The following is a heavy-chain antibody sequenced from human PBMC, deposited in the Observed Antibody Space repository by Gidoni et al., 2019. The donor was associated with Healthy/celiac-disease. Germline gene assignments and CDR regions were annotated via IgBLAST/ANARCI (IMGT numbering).Heavy chain of an antibody. CDR3: ARGPIPVAVPGPVGAFDI. V-gene: IGHV3-7*03. D-gene: IGHD6-19*01. J-gene: IGHJ3*02. CDR1: GFTFSSYW. CDR2: IKQDGSEK. Sequence: EVQLVESGGGLVQPGGSLRLSCAASGFTFSSYWMSWVRQSPGKGLEWVANIKQDGSEKYYVDSVKGRFTISRDNAKNSLYLQMNSLRAEDTAVYYCARGPIPVAVPGPVGAFDIWGQGTMVTVSS.